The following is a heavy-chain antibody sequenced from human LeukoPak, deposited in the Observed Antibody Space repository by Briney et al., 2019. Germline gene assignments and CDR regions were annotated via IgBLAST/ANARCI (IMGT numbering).Heavy chain of an antibody. Sequence: SETLSLTCAVSGGSISSGGYSWSWIRQPPGKGLEWIGYIYHSGSTYYNPSLKSRVTISVDTSKNQFSLKLSSVTAADTAVYYCARDRIAAAGTGYVDYWGQGTLVTVSS. D-gene: IGHD6-13*01. CDR1: GGSISSGGYS. J-gene: IGHJ4*02. CDR3: ARDRIAAAGTGYVDY. CDR2: IYHSGST. V-gene: IGHV4-30-2*01.